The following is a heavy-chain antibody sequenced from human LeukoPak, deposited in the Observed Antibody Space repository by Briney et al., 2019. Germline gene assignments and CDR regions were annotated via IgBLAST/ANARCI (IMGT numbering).Heavy chain of an antibody. CDR1: GGSFSGYY. Sequence: SETLSLTCAVYGGSFSGYYWSWIRQPPGKGLEWIGEINHSGSTNYNPSLKSRVTISVDTSKNQFSLKLSSVTAADTAVYYCAREIKPSSSSWYFDYWGQGTLVTVSS. CDR3: AREIKPSSSSWYFDY. V-gene: IGHV4-34*01. J-gene: IGHJ4*02. D-gene: IGHD6-13*01. CDR2: INHSGST.